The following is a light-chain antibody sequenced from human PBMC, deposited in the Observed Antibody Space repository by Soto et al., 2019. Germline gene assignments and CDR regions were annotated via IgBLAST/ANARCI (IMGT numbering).Light chain of an antibody. CDR3: SPLTTSSTYV. CDR2: DVT. J-gene: IGLJ1*01. CDR1: SSDVGSNNR. Sequence: QSALTEPPSVSGSPGQSVAISCSGSSSDVGSNNRVSWYQQSPGTAPKLMIYDVTNRPSGVPDRFSGSKSGNTASLTISGLQAEDEADYFCSPLTTSSTYVFGTGTKLTVL. V-gene: IGLV2-18*02.